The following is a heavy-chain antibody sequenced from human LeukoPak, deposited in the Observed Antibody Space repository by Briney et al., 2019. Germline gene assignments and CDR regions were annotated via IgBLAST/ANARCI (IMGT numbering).Heavy chain of an antibody. CDR1: GFTFSSYG. CDR2: IRYDGSNK. V-gene: IGHV3-30*02. D-gene: IGHD6-13*01. Sequence: GGSLRLSCAASGFTFSSYGMHWVRQAPGKGLEWVAFIRYDGSNKYYADSVKGRFTISRDNSKNTLYLQMNSLTAEDTAVHYCARGVIAAAGRFDPWGQGTLVTVSS. CDR3: ARGVIAAAGRFDP. J-gene: IGHJ5*02.